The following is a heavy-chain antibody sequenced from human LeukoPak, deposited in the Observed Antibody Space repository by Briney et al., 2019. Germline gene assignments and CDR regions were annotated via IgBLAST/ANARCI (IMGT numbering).Heavy chain of an antibody. D-gene: IGHD4-17*01. V-gene: IGHV3-23*01. J-gene: IGHJ4*02. Sequence: PGGSLRLSCAASGFTFSSYGMSWVRQAPGKGLEWVSAISGSGGSTYYADSVKGRFTISRDNSKNTLYLQMNSLRAEDTAVYYCAKDDYGDYVSYFDYWGQGTLVTVSS. CDR2: ISGSGGST. CDR1: GFTFSSYG. CDR3: AKDDYGDYVSYFDY.